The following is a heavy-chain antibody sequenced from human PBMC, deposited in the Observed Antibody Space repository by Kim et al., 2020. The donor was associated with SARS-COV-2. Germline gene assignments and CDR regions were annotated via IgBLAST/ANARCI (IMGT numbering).Heavy chain of an antibody. CDR2: IKQDGSEK. J-gene: IGHJ6*02. V-gene: IGHV3-7*03. CDR3: VRDSRLSSEFWTGYFYYYYHGMDV. Sequence: GGSLRLSCAASGFTFSSHWMNWVRQAPGKGLEWVANIKQDGSEKYYLDSVKGRFTISRDNANDSLYLQMNSLRAEDTAVYFCVRDSRLSSEFWTGYFYYYYHGMDVWGQGTTVTVSS. CDR1: GFTFSSHW. D-gene: IGHD3-3*01.